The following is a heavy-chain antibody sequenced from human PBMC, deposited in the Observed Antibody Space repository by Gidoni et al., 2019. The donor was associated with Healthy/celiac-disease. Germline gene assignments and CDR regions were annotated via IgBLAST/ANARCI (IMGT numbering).Heavy chain of an antibody. CDR1: GFTFSSYD. CDR2: IGTAGDP. CDR3: ARGRPGMLWAFDI. Sequence: EVQLVESGGGLVQPGGSVRLSCAASGFTFSSYDMHWVRQATGKGLEWVSAIGTAGDPYYPGSVKGRFTISRENAKNSLYLQMNSLRAGDTAVYYCARGRPGMLWAFDIWGQGTMVTVFS. D-gene: IGHD1-26*01. J-gene: IGHJ3*02. V-gene: IGHV3-13*05.